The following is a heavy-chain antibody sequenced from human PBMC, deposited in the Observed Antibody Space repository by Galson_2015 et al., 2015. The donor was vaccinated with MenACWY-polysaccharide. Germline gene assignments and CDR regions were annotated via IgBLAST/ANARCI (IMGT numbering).Heavy chain of an antibody. V-gene: IGHV1-18*01. J-gene: IGHJ4*02. Sequence: SVKVSCKASGFTFTSDGISWVRQAPGQGLEWMGCISANSGNTYYAQKVKGRVTMTTDNSKSTAYLQMSSLIADDAAVYYCGKEYGFSSFDYWGQGTLVTVSS. D-gene: IGHD3/OR15-3a*01. CDR1: GFTFTSDG. CDR3: GKEYGFSSFDY. CDR2: ISANSGNT.